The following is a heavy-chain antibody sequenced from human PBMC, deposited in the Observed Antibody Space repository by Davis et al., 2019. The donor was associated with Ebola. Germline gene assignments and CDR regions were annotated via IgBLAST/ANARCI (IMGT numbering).Heavy chain of an antibody. D-gene: IGHD1-26*01. CDR2: INPSGGST. Sequence: ASVKVSCKASGYTFTSYGISWVRQAPGQGLEWMGIINPSGGSTSYAQKFQGRVTMTRDTSTSTVYMELSSLRSEDTAVYYCARASIVGTTTTASDIWGQGTMVTVSS. CDR1: GYTFTSYG. J-gene: IGHJ3*02. V-gene: IGHV1-46*01. CDR3: ARASIVGTTTTASDI.